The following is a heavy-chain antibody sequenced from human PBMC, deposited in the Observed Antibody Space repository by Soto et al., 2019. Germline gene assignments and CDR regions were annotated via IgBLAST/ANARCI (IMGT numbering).Heavy chain of an antibody. Sequence: EVQLLESGGGLVQPGGALRLSCAASGFTFSSYAMSWVRQAPGKGLEWVSAISGRGGSTYYADSVKGRFTISRDNSKNTLYLQMNSLRAEDTAVYYCAKDFRKYDLHFGYWGQGTLVTVSS. D-gene: IGHD3-3*01. CDR2: ISGRGGST. CDR1: GFTFSSYA. CDR3: AKDFRKYDLHFGY. V-gene: IGHV3-23*01. J-gene: IGHJ4*02.